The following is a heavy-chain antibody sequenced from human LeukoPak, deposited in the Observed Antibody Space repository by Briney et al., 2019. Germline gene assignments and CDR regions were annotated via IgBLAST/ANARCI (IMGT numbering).Heavy chain of an antibody. CDR3: ARGVYIAAAQYGY. Sequence: SETLSLTCTVSGGSISNYYWSWIRQPPGKGMEWIGYIYYSGTTNYNPSLKSRVTISVDTSKNQFSLKLNSVTAADTAVYYCARGVYIAAAQYGYWGQGTLVTVSS. CDR1: GGSISNYY. V-gene: IGHV4-59*01. J-gene: IGHJ4*02. CDR2: IYYSGTT. D-gene: IGHD6-13*01.